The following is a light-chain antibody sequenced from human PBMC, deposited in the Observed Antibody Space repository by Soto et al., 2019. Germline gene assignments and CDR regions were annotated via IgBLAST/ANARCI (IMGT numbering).Light chain of an antibody. V-gene: IGKV1-33*01. Sequence: SPMTQSPTSLSASVGDRVTISCQASQDIGNSVNWYHQKPGKAPKLLIYDASTVEAGVTSRFSGGGSGTEFTLTISGLQPEDIGTYYCQQYDSLPITFGQGTRLEI. J-gene: IGKJ5*01. CDR1: QDIGNS. CDR3: QQYDSLPIT. CDR2: DAS.